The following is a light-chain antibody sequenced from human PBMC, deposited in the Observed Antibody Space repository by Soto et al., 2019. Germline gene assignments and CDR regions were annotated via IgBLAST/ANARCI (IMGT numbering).Light chain of an antibody. V-gene: IGLV2-14*03. CDR3: SSCTSSSTLV. J-gene: IGLJ2*01. CDR2: DVT. CDR1: SSDVGGYNF. Sequence: QSALTQPASVSGSPGQSITISCTGTSSDVGGYNFVSWYQHHPGKVPKLMIYDVTNRPSGVSNRFSGSKSGNTASLTISGLQAEDEAGYYCSSCTSSSTLVFGGGTKLTVL.